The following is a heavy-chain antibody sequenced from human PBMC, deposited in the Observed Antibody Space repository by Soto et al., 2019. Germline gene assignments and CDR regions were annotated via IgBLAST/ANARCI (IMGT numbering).Heavy chain of an antibody. V-gene: IGHV4-59*01. CDR3: ARDRDLGVFDY. Sequence: SETLSLTCTVSGGSISSYYWSWIRQPPGKGLEWIGYIYYSGSTNYNPSLKSRVTISVDTSKNQFSLKLSSVTAADTAVYYCARDRDLGVFDYWGQGTLVTVSS. D-gene: IGHD3-10*01. CDR2: IYYSGST. CDR1: GGSISSYY. J-gene: IGHJ4*02.